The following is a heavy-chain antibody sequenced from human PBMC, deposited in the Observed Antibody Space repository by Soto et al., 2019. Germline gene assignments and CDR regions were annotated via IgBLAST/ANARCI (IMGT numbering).Heavy chain of an antibody. CDR3: ARVQSVKKSGLSSFDH. CDR2: INTGGNT. J-gene: IGHJ4*02. V-gene: IGHV4-34*02. Sequence: QVQSQQWGAGLLKPSETLSLTCDTCGESFGGSSWTWIRQPPRKGLDFIDKINTGGNTKHIPSLRNRVTVSGDTSKNPFSLRLTSVTAAGTAVSACARVQSVKKSGLSSFDHWGQGTLVTVSS. CDR1: GESFGGSS. D-gene: IGHD3-10*01.